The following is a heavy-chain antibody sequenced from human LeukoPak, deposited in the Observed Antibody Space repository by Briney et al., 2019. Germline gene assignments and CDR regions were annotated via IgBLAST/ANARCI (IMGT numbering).Heavy chain of an antibody. CDR1: GGSICSYY. D-gene: IGHD6-19*01. V-gene: IGHV4-59*12. CDR2: IYYSGST. CDR3: ARGIYSSGWYFAEYFQH. Sequence: SETLSLTCTVSGGSICSYYWSWIRQTPGKGLEWIGYIYYSGSTNYNPSLKSRVTISVDTSKNQFSLKLSSVTAADTAVYYCARGIYSSGWYFAEYFQHWGQGTLVTVSS. J-gene: IGHJ1*01.